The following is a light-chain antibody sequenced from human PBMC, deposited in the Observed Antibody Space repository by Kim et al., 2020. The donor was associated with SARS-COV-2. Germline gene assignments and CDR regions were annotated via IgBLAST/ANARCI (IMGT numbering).Light chain of an antibody. V-gene: IGKV1-5*01. CDR1: QIINTY. J-gene: IGKJ2*01. Sequence: SASLGDRVTITCRASQIINTYLAWYQQKPGKAPNLLIYQASSLHIGVASRFSGSASGTEFTLTISSLQPDDVATYYCQHYIRFPYTFGQGTKLEI. CDR3: QHYIRFPYT. CDR2: QAS.